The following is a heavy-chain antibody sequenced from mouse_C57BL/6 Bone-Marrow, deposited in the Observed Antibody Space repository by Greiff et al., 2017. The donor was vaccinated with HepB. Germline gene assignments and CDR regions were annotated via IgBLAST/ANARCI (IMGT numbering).Heavy chain of an antibody. CDR1: GFTFSDYG. D-gene: IGHD2-5*01. J-gene: IGHJ4*01. CDR2: ISNLAYSI. CDR3: ARLCYSNYVGAIDY. V-gene: IGHV5-15*04. Sequence: EVMLVESGGGLVQPGGSLKLSCAASGFTFSDYGMAWVRQAPRKGPEWVAFISNLAYSIYYADTVTGRFTISRENAKNTLYLEMSRRRSEDTAMYYCARLCYSNYVGAIDYWGQGTSVTVSS.